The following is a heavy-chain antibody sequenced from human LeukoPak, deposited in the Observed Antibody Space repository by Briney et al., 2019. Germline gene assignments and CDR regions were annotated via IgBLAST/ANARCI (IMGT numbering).Heavy chain of an antibody. Sequence: SETLSLTCTVSGGSISSSSYYWGWIRQPPGKGLEWIGSIHYSGSTYYNPSLKSRVTISVDTSKNRFSLKLSSVTAADPAVYYWAGSPPECFGESLLFDYWGQGTLVTVSS. J-gene: IGHJ4*02. CDR1: GGSISSSSYY. V-gene: IGHV4-39*01. D-gene: IGHD3-10*01. CDR2: IHYSGST. CDR3: AGSPPECFGESLLFDY.